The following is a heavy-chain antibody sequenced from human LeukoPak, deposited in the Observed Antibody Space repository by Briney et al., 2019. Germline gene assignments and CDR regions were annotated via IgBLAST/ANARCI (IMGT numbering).Heavy chain of an antibody. CDR1: GGSFSGYY. Sequence: PSETLSLTCAVYGGSFSGYYWSWIRQPPGKGLEWIGSIYHSGSTYYNPSLKSRVTISVDTSKHQFSLKLSSVTAADTAMYYCARWDYWSGYVFDYWGQGTLVTVSS. CDR3: ARWDYWSGYVFDY. D-gene: IGHD3-3*01. V-gene: IGHV4-34*01. J-gene: IGHJ4*02. CDR2: IYHSGST.